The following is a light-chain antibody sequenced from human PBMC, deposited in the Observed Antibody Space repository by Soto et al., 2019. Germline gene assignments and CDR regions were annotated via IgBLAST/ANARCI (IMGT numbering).Light chain of an antibody. CDR2: EVT. CDR1: SSDVGIYNY. CDR3: SSYTTSSTRV. Sequence: QSVLTQPASVSGSPGQSIAISCTGSSSDVGIYNYVSWYQQHPRKVPKLIIYEVTNRPSGVSNRFSGSKSGNTASLTISGLQAEDEADYYCSSYTTSSTRVFGTGTKVTVL. V-gene: IGLV2-14*01. J-gene: IGLJ1*01.